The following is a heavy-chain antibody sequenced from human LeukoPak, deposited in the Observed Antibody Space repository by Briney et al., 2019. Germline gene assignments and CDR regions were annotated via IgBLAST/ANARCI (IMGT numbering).Heavy chain of an antibody. V-gene: IGHV4-31*03. CDR2: IYYSGST. D-gene: IGHD3-22*01. Sequence: SQTLSLTCTVSGGSISSGDYYWSWIRQHPGKGLEWIAYIYYSGSTYYNPSLKSRVTISVDTSKNQFSLRLNSVTAADTAVYYCARSGGYFFDYRGQGTLVTVSS. CDR3: ARSGGYFFDY. J-gene: IGHJ4*02. CDR1: GGSISSGDYY.